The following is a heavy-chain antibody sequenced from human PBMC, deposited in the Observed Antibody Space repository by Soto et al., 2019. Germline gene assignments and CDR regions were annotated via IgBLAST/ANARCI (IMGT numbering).Heavy chain of an antibody. CDR1: GYTFSNYG. J-gene: IGHJ5*02. Sequence: SVKVSCETSGYTFSNYGITWVRQAPVQPLEWLGWISLYSDGTSYAQKFRGRVSMTTDTSTTTAYMELRSLRSDDTAVYYCARVVPGAEAWFGPWGQGTRVTVSA. V-gene: IGHV1-18*01. CDR2: ISLYSDGT. CDR3: ARVVPGAEAWFGP.